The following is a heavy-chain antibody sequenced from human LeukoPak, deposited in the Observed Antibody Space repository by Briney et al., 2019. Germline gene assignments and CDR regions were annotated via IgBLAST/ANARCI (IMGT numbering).Heavy chain of an antibody. D-gene: IGHD1-1*01. V-gene: IGHV4-39*01. CDR1: GFSISNNNYY. CDR3: ARHGVHQNYDY. CDR2: IYYSGST. J-gene: IGHJ4*02. Sequence: PSETLSLTCTVSGFSISNNNYYWAWNGQPPGKGLESIGSIYYSGSTYYNPSLKSRVALSVHTSKKQHSLMLSSMTAADTAVYYCARHGVHQNYDYWGQGTLVTVSS.